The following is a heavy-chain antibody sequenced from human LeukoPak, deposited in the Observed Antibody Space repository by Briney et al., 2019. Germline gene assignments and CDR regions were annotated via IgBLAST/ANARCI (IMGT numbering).Heavy chain of an antibody. V-gene: IGHV4-61*01. D-gene: IGHD3-10*01. CDR2: IYYSGST. Sequence: ASETLSLTCTVSGYSISSGYYWGWIRQPPGKGLEWIGYIYYSGSTNYNPSLKSRVTISVDTSKNQFSLKLSSVTAADTAVYYCASSPMVRAFDIWGQGTMVTVSS. CDR3: ASSPMVRAFDI. CDR1: GYSISSGYY. J-gene: IGHJ3*02.